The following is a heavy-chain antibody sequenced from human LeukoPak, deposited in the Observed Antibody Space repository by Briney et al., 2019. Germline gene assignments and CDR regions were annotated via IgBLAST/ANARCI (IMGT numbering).Heavy chain of an antibody. D-gene: IGHD2-2*01. Sequence: SETLSLTCTVSGGSISSDYWTWIRRPPGKGLEWIGYVFYSGTTNYNPSLKSRVAISVDTSKNQFSLKLSSVTAADTAVYYCAREGSRGRTNWFDPWGQGTLVTVSS. CDR1: GGSISSDY. J-gene: IGHJ5*02. CDR2: VFYSGTT. CDR3: AREGSRGRTNWFDP. V-gene: IGHV4-59*01.